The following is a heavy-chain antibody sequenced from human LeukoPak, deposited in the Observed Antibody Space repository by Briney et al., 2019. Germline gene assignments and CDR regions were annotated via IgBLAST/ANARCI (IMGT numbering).Heavy chain of an antibody. CDR1: GYTFTSYG. CDR2: ISAYNGNT. V-gene: IGHV1-18*01. CDR3: ARDAMGYGSGSYTSMYNWFDP. Sequence: ASVKVSFKASGYTFTSYGISWVRQAPGQGLEWMGWISAYNGNTNYAQKLQGRVTMTTDTSTSTAYMELRSLRSDDTAAYYCARDAMGYGSGSYTSMYNWFDPWGQGTLVTVSS. D-gene: IGHD3-10*01. J-gene: IGHJ5*02.